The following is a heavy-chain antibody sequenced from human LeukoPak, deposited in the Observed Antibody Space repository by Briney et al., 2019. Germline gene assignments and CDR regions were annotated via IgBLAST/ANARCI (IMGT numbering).Heavy chain of an antibody. CDR1: GFTFSSYS. D-gene: IGHD1-26*01. V-gene: IGHV3-21*04. CDR3: AKDIRLSVGASPFDY. J-gene: IGHJ4*02. Sequence: GGSLRLSCAASGFTFSSYSMNWVRQAPGKGLEWVSSISSSSSYIYYADSVKGRFTISRDNSKNTLFLQVNSLRDEDTAVYYCAKDIRLSVGASPFDYWGQGTLVTVSS. CDR2: ISSSSSYI.